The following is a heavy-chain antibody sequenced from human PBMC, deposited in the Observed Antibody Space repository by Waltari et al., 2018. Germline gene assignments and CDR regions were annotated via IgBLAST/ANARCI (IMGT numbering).Heavy chain of an antibody. D-gene: IGHD3-10*01. J-gene: IGHJ4*02. CDR1: GDSVINSNYS. Sequence: QLQLLESGPGLVKPSETLSLTCTVSGDSVINSNYSWGWIRQPPGKGLELLGNIYYSGRSSYNPSIKSRVSISVDTSKNQFSVGLTSVTAADTAVFYCARLSPPMWVRGVKGGYYFDYWGPGTLVTVSS. V-gene: IGHV4-39*07. CDR2: IYYSGRS. CDR3: ARLSPPMWVRGVKGGYYFDY.